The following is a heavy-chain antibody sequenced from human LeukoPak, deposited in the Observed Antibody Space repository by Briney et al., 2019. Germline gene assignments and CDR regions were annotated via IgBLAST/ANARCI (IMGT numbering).Heavy chain of an antibody. D-gene: IGHD5-18*01. J-gene: IGHJ5*02. V-gene: IGHV4-39*01. Sequence: PSETLSLTCAVSGGSISSISSNNWAWIRQPPGKGLELIAAIHYTGSTYYNPSFMSRVTISVDASKNQFSLKLNSLTATDTAVYYCARLPTGYPNWFDTWGQGILVTVSS. CDR3: ARLPTGYPNWFDT. CDR2: IHYTGST. CDR1: GGSISSISSNN.